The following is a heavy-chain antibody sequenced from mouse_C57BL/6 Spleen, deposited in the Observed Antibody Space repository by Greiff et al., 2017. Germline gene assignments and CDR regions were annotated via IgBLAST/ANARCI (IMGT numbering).Heavy chain of an antibody. CDR1: GYSITSGYY. CDR2: ISYDGSN. CDR3: ARDSNFDY. V-gene: IGHV3-6*01. J-gene: IGHJ2*01. Sequence: EVKVEESGPGLVKPSQSLSLTCSVTGYSITSGYYWNWIRQFPGNKLEWMGYISYDGSNNYNPSLKNRISITRDTSKNQFFLKLNSVTTEDTATYYCARDSNFDYWGQGTTLTVSS. D-gene: IGHD1-1*01.